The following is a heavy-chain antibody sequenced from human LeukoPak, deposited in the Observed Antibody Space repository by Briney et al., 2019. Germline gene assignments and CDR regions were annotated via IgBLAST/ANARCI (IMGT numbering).Heavy chain of an antibody. CDR2: ISSSGSTI. D-gene: IGHD2-2*02. J-gene: IGHJ4*02. V-gene: IGHV3-11*01. Sequence: GGSLKLSCAASGFTFSDYYMSWIRQAPGKWLEWVSYISSSGSTIYYADSVKGRFTISRDNAKNPLYLQMNSLRAEDTAVYYCARDTYLVYCSSTSCYTHYFDYRGQGTLVTVSS. CDR3: ARDTYLVYCSSTSCYTHYFDY. CDR1: GFTFSDYY.